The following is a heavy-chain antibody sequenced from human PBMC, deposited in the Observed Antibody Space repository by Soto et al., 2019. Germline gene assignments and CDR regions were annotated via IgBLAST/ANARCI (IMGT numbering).Heavy chain of an antibody. CDR3: ARDGSRRSGWYEGDFNWFDP. D-gene: IGHD6-19*01. J-gene: IGHJ5*02. CDR2: ISYDGSNK. CDR1: GFTFSSYA. V-gene: IGHV3-30-3*01. Sequence: GGSLRLSCAASGFTFSSYAMHWVRQAPGKGLEWVAVISYDGSNKYYADSVKGRFTISRDNSKNTLYQQMNSLRAEDTAVYYCARDGSRRSGWYEGDFNWFDPWGQGTLVTVSS.